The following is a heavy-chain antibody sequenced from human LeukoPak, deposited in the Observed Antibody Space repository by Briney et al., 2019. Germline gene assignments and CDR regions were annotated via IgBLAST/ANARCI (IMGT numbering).Heavy chain of an antibody. CDR3: ARGPNYDILTGWRKTHNAFDI. CDR1: GFTFSSYG. D-gene: IGHD3-9*01. Sequence: PGGSLRLSCAASGFTFSSYGMHWVRQAPGKGLEWVAFIRYDGSNKYYAESVKGRFTISRDNSKNTLILQMNSLRAEDTAVYYCARGPNYDILTGWRKTHNAFDIWGQGTMVTVSS. CDR2: IRYDGSNK. J-gene: IGHJ3*02. V-gene: IGHV3-30*02.